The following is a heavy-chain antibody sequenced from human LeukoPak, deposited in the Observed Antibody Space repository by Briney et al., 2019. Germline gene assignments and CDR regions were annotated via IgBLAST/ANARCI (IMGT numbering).Heavy chain of an antibody. D-gene: IGHD1-14*01. CDR3: AKDSSTTNPYDGLHV. CDR2: ISHDGGNK. V-gene: IGHV3-30-3*01. Sequence: PGGSLRVSCAASGFTFGSYVMHWVRQAPGKGLEWVVVISHDGGNKYYADSVKGRFTISRDNSKKTLYLQMDSLRSEDTAVYYCAKDSSTTNPYDGLHVWGQGTTVTVSS. CDR1: GFTFGSYV. J-gene: IGHJ6*02.